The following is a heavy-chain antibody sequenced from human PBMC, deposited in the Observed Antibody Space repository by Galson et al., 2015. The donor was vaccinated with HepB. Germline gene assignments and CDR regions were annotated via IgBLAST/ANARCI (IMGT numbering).Heavy chain of an antibody. CDR1: GYTFTDYY. CDR2: IKPKSGAT. Sequence: SVKVSCKASGYTFTDYYLHWVRQAPGQGLEWMGRIKPKSGATDYAQKFRDRVTVTRDTSISTVYMELSRLSSGDTAVYYCARSNYYDGSGYYYPDYWGQGTLVTVSS. J-gene: IGHJ4*02. V-gene: IGHV1-2*06. CDR3: ARSNYYDGSGYYYPDY. D-gene: IGHD3-22*01.